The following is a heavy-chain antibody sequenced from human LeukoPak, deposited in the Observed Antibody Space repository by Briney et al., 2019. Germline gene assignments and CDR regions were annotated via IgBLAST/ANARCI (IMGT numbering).Heavy chain of an antibody. V-gene: IGHV3-23*01. J-gene: IGHJ2*01. CDR2: IIGGGRTT. CDR3: VREGRGIVGASAY. Sequence: GGSLRLSCEASGFTFISYFMSWVRQAPGKGLEWVASIIGGGRTTKYADAVKGRFTISRDNSKNSLYLQMSSLIVDDTAVYYCVREGRGIVGASAYWGRGTLVAVSS. D-gene: IGHD1-26*01. CDR1: GFTFISYF.